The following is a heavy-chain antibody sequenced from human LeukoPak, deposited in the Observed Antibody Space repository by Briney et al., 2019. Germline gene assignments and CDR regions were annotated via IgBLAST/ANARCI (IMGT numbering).Heavy chain of an antibody. D-gene: IGHD3-22*01. J-gene: IGHJ4*02. CDR2: INHSGST. CDR3: ARLTSTMIDYYFDH. CDR1: GGSFSGYY. V-gene: IGHV4-34*01. Sequence: PSETLSLTCAVYGGSFSGYYWSWIRQPPGKGLEWIGEINHSGSTNYNPSLKSRVTISVDTSKNQFSLKLSSVTAADTAVYYCARLTSTMIDYYFDHWGQGTLVTVSS.